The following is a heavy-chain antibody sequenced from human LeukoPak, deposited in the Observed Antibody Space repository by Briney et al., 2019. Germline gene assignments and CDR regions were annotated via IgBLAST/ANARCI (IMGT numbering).Heavy chain of an antibody. J-gene: IGHJ5*01. CDR1: GDGFSLYY. Sequence: SETLSLTCNVSGDGFSLYYWSGIRQPAGEGLEWIGRVHPSGGANYNYSLRSRVTLSVDSSKNQVFLRLTSVTVADTAVYYCARVLGVNDKYFDSWGQGTPVTVSS. D-gene: IGHD1-1*01. V-gene: IGHV4-4*07. CDR2: VHPSGGA. CDR3: ARVLGVNDKYFDS.